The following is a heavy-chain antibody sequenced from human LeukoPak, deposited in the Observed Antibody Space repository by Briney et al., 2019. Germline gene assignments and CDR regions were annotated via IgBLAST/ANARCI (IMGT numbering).Heavy chain of an antibody. D-gene: IGHD6-19*01. V-gene: IGHV4-31*03. CDR1: GGYISSGGYY. Sequence: SETLSLTCTVSGGYISSGGYYWSWIRPHPGKGPEWIGYIYYSGSTYYNPSLKSRVTISVDTSKNQFSLKLSSVTAADTAVYYCARRGIAVAGTSDYWYFDLWGRGTLVTVSS. CDR3: ARRGIAVAGTSDYWYFDL. J-gene: IGHJ2*01. CDR2: IYYSGST.